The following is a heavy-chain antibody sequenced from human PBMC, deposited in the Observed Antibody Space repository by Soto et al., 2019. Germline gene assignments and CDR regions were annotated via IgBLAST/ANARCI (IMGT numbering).Heavy chain of an antibody. CDR2: IRSKANNYAT. CDR3: TSLYASGSP. J-gene: IGHJ4*02. CDR1: GFTFSGSA. V-gene: IGHV3-73*02. Sequence: EVQLVESGGGLVQPGGSLKLSCVVSGFTFSGSAMHWVRQASGKGLEWVGRIRSKANNYATAYAASVKGRFTISRDDSKNTAYRQMNSLKTEDTAVYYCTSLYASGSPWGQGTLVTVSS. D-gene: IGHD3-10*01.